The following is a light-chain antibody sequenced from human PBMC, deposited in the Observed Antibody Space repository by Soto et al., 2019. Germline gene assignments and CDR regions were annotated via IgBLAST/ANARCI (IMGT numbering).Light chain of an antibody. V-gene: IGKV3-11*01. Sequence: EIVLTQSPATLSLSPGERATLSCRASQSVSSYLAWYQQRPGQAPRLLISDASSRATGIPARFSGSGSGTDFTLTISSLEPEDFAVYYCQQRSNWPLTLGQGTKLEIK. CDR2: DAS. CDR1: QSVSSY. CDR3: QQRSNWPLT. J-gene: IGKJ2*01.